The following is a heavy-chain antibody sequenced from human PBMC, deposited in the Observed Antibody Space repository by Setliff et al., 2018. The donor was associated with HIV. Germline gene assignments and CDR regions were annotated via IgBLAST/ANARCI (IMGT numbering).Heavy chain of an antibody. D-gene: IGHD5-12*01. Sequence: PSETLSLTCTVSGGSFSDYYWTWIRQPPGKGLEWIGEINDRGNTNYMPSLRSRVTISVDTSKNQFSLRLTSVTAADSAIYYCARGRHIEATIPLDHWGQGTLVTVPQ. J-gene: IGHJ4*02. CDR3: ARGRHIEATIPLDH. CDR2: INDRGNT. CDR1: GGSFSDYY. V-gene: IGHV4-34*01.